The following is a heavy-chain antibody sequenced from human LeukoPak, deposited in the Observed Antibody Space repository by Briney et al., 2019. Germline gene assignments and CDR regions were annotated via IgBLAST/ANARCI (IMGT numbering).Heavy chain of an antibody. V-gene: IGHV3-7*01. CDR3: ARDWFDL. J-gene: IGHJ5*02. Sequence: GGSLRLSCAASGFTFSNYWMNWVRQFPGKGLEWVANINQDGSDINYVDSVKGRFTISRDNGKDSLYLQMNSLRVEDTAGYYCARDWFDLWGKGTLVTVSS. CDR2: INQDGSDI. CDR1: GFTFSNYW.